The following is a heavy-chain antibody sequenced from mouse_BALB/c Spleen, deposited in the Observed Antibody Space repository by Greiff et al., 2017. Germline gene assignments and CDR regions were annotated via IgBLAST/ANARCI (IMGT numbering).Heavy chain of an antibody. CDR3: TRESLYDGYPDY. CDR1: GFTFSSYT. Sequence: EVKLEESGGGLVKPGGSLKLSCAASGFTFSSYTMSWVRQTPEKRLEWVATISSGGSYTYYPDSVKGRFTISRDNAKNTLYLQMSSLKSEDTAMYYCTRESLYDGYPDYWGQGTTLTVSS. D-gene: IGHD2-3*01. V-gene: IGHV5-6-4*01. CDR2: ISSGGSYT. J-gene: IGHJ2*01.